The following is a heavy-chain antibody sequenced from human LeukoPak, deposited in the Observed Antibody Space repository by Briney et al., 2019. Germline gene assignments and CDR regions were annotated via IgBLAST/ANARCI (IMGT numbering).Heavy chain of an antibody. J-gene: IGHJ4*02. CDR2: IYNDGST. CDR3: ARRQTYFDY. CDR1: GGSISPYF. Sequence: PSETLSLTCTVSGGSISPYFWGWIRQSPGKGLEWIGYIYNDGSTKYNPSLKSRVTISADTSKRQFSLNLRSVTAADTAVYYCARRQTYFDYWGQGTLVTVSS. V-gene: IGHV4-4*09.